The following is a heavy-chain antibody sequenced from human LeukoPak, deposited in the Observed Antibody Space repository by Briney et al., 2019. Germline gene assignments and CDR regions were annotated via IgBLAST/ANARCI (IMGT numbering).Heavy chain of an antibody. CDR1: GFTFSSSD. D-gene: IGHD3-3*01. CDR2: ISSSSGII. CDR3: ARDPYDFWSGYRNY. J-gene: IGHJ4*02. V-gene: IGHV3-48*01. Sequence: GGSLRLSCAASGFTFSSSDMNWVRQAPGKGLEWLSYISSSSGIIYYVDSVKGRFTISRDNGKNSLYLQMNSLRAEDTAVYYCARDPYDFWSGYRNYWGQGTLVTVSS.